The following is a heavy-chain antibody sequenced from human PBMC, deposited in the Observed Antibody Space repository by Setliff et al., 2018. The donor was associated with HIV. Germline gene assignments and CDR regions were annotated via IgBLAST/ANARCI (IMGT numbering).Heavy chain of an antibody. CDR1: GYTFTSDY. V-gene: IGHV1-46*01. CDR2: INPAGNPT. CDR3: VTGKFCSGGSCYHYVMDV. Sequence: GASVKVSCKASGYTFTSDYIHWVRQAPGQGLEWMGIINPAGNPTSYAQKFQGRVSITADTSSDTSYVELTGVTSDDTAVYYCVTGKFCSGGSCYHYVMDVWGQGTAVTVSS. J-gene: IGHJ6*02. D-gene: IGHD2-15*01.